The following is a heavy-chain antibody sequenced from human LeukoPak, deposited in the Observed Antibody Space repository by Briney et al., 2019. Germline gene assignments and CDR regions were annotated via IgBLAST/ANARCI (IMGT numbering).Heavy chain of an antibody. CDR1: EFTFNIYA. CDR2: ISASGAST. J-gene: IGHJ6*02. CDR3: ARIYCSSTACYTKSPYGMDV. Sequence: PGGSLRLSCAASEFTFNIYAITWVRQAPGKGLEWVSAISASGASTYYADSVKGRFTISRDNSKNTLYLQMNSLRAEDTAVYYCARIYCSSTACYTKSPYGMDVWGQGTTVTVSS. V-gene: IGHV3-23*01. D-gene: IGHD2-2*02.